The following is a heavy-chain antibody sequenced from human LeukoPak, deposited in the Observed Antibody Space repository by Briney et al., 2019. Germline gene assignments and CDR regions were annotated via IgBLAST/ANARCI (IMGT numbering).Heavy chain of an antibody. Sequence: ASVTVSCKASGGTFTSYAISWVRQAPGQGLEWMGGIIPIFGTANYAQKFQGRVTITADESTSTAYMELSSLRSEYTAVYYCARTSVDTAMACLDYWGQGTLVTVSS. V-gene: IGHV1-69*13. J-gene: IGHJ4*02. CDR2: IIPIFGTA. D-gene: IGHD5-18*01. CDR3: ARTSVDTAMACLDY. CDR1: GGTFTSYA.